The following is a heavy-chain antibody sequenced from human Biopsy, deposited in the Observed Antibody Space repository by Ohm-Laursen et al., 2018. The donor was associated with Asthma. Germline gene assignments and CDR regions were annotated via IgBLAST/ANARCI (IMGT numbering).Heavy chain of an antibody. D-gene: IGHD2-2*01. CDR2: IIPMYGVP. CDR1: GGTFRTYA. CDR3: AREATSGEVPLGYFYALDV. Sequence: SVKVSCKASGGTFRTYAFNWVRQAPGQGLEWMGGIIPMYGVPKVTQKFQGRLTMTRDTSTRTVYMELSSLRSEDTAVYYCAREATSGEVPLGYFYALDVWGEGTTVTVSS. J-gene: IGHJ6*04. V-gene: IGHV1-69*10.